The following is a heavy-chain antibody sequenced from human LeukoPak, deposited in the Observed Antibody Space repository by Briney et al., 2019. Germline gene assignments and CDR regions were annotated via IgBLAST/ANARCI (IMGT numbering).Heavy chain of an antibody. CDR3: ARAPATAATIDY. J-gene: IGHJ4*02. D-gene: IGHD2-15*01. Sequence: GGSLRLSCAASGCTFSEYYMSWIRQAPGKGLEWVAYISSSGSTIYYADSVTGRFTISRNNPKNSLYLQMNSLRAEDTAVYYCARAPATAATIDYWGQGTLVTVSS. CDR2: ISSSGSTI. CDR1: GCTFSEYY. V-gene: IGHV3-11*01.